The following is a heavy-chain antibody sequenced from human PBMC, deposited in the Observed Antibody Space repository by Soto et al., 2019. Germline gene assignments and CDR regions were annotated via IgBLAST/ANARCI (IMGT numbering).Heavy chain of an antibody. V-gene: IGHV4-38-2*01. D-gene: IGHD6-13*01. Sequence: XATLSLTCAVSGYSISSGYFWRWIRQPPGKGLEWIGSIYHSGSTYYNPSLKSRVTISVDMSKNQFSLKLSSVTAADTAVYYCARQRGHIEAAGTFYYYGMDVWGQGTTVTVSS. CDR3: ARQRGHIEAAGTFYYYGMDV. CDR2: IYHSGST. CDR1: GYSISSGYF. J-gene: IGHJ6*02.